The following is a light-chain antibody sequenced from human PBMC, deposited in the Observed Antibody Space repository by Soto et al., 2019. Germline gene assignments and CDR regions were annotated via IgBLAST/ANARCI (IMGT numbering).Light chain of an antibody. Sequence: DIVLTQSPATLSFSPGERATLSCRASQSVSSNHLAWYQQKPGQAPRLLIYGGSSRATGIPVRFSGSGSETDFTLTITRLEPEDFAMCYCQQYSSSRTFGQGTKVEIK. V-gene: IGKV3-20*01. CDR2: GGS. J-gene: IGKJ1*01. CDR3: QQYSSSRT. CDR1: QSVSSNH.